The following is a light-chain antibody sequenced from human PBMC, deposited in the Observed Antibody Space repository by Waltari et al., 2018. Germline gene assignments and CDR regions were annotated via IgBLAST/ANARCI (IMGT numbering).Light chain of an antibody. V-gene: IGKV1-33*01. J-gene: IGKJ2*01. CDR2: DAS. CDR1: HDISNY. Sequence: DIQMTQSPSSLSASVGHRVTITCQASHDISNYLNWYQQKPGKAPKHLIYDASNLETRVPSRFSGSGSGTDFSFTISSLQPEDIATYYCQQFDNLVYTFGQGTKLEIK. CDR3: QQFDNLVYT.